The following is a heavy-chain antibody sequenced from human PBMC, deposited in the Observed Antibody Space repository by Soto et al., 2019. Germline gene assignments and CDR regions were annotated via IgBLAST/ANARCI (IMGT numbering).Heavy chain of an antibody. Sequence: QVQLVQSGAEVKKPGASVKVSCKASGYTFSDYQMHWVRQAPGQGLEWMGWINPNSGGTNYAQKFQDWVTMTRDTSIRTAYMELRRLRSDDPAVYYCARGGGRQQLVFDSWGQGTLVTVSS. CDR1: GYTFSDYQ. V-gene: IGHV1-2*04. CDR3: ARGGGRQQLVFDS. D-gene: IGHD6-13*01. J-gene: IGHJ4*02. CDR2: INPNSGGT.